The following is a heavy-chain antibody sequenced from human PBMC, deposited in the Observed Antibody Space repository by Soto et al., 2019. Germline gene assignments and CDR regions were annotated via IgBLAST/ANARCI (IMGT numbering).Heavy chain of an antibody. D-gene: IGHD1-1*01. V-gene: IGHV1-18*01. CDR1: GYTFTTYG. CDR3: ARERPLEDSPLADAFDV. CDR2: ISGHNGKT. Sequence: QVHLVQSGAEVKKPGASVKVSCNSSGYTFTTYGVAWVRQVPGQGLEWMGWISGHNGKTFYAQSFQDRVTMTTDTSTSTAYMELRSLGSDDTAVYFCARERPLEDSPLADAFDVWGQGTRVTVSS. J-gene: IGHJ3*01.